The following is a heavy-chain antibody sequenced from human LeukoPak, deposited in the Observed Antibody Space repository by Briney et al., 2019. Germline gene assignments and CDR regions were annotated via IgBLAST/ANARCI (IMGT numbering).Heavy chain of an antibody. J-gene: IGHJ3*02. D-gene: IGHD3-10*01. CDR2: FGGGSA. Sequence: WRSLRLSCAASGFTFTNYAMAWVRQAPGKGLEWVSAFGGGSAYYADSVKGRFTISRDNSKNTLYLQVNSLRADDTAVYYCARVSGSFDMWGQGTMVTVSS. CDR1: GFTFTNYA. CDR3: ARVSGSFDM. V-gene: IGHV3-23*01.